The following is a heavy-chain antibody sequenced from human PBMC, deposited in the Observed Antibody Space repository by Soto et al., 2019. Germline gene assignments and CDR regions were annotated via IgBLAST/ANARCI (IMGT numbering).Heavy chain of an antibody. J-gene: IGHJ4*02. CDR1: GYIFTTYG. CDR2: ISANNGNT. Sequence: GASVKVSCKASGYIFTTYGISWVRQAPGQGLEWMGWISANNGNTYYAQKFQGRVTMNTDTPTRTIYMELRSLRSEDTAVYYCASDLAVALIDYWGQGTLVTVSS. D-gene: IGHD6-19*01. V-gene: IGHV1-18*01. CDR3: ASDLAVALIDY.